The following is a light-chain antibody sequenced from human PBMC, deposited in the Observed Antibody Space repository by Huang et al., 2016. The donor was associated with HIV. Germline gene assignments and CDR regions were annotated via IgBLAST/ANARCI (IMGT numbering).Light chain of an antibody. CDR1: QSITRM. CDR2: DAS. J-gene: IGKJ1*01. Sequence: EIVMTQSPATLSVSPGERAILSCRASQSITRMLAGYQHKPGQAPRLLIYDASTRATGIPTRLSASASGTEYTLNISGLQSEDFAVYYCQQYNDWPRTFGQGTKVEI. CDR3: QQYNDWPRT. V-gene: IGKV3-15*01.